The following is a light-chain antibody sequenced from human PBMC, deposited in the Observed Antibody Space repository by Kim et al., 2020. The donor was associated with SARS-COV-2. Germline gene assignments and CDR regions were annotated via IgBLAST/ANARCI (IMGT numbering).Light chain of an antibody. CDR3: QSYDSSNWV. CDR2: DDN. Sequence: GNTVTLSCTRSGGSIASSYVQSYLQHPGNAPTTVIFDDNQSPSGFPDRFSGSIDSSSNSASLTISGLKTEDEADYYCQSYDSSNWVFGGGTQLTVL. V-gene: IGLV6-57*03. CDR1: GGSIASSY. J-gene: IGLJ3*02.